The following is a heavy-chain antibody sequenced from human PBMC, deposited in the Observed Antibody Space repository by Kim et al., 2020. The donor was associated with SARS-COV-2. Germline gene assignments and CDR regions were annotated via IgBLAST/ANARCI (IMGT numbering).Heavy chain of an antibody. CDR3: ARVGTGLGVASYYYGMDV. Sequence: GESLKISCKGSGYRFTTNWIGWVRQMPGKGLEWMGIIYPGDSDTRYSPSFQGQVTISADKSISTAYLQWSSLKASDSAMYYCARVGTGLGVASYYYGMDVWGQGTTVTVSS. CDR2: IYPGDSDT. CDR1: GYRFTTNW. V-gene: IGHV5-51*01. J-gene: IGHJ6*02. D-gene: IGHD3-16*01.